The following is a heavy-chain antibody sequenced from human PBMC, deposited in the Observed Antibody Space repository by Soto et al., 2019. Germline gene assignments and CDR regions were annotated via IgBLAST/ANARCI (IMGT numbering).Heavy chain of an antibody. V-gene: IGHV1-3*01. Sequence: QVQLVQSGAEVKKPGASVKVSCKASGYTFTTYPIHWVRQAPGQRLEWMGWINAGSGNTKYSQKFQGRVTLSRDTSASTAYMEVSSLRSEDTALFYCVTPSPLCVGEFSGCDFQHWGEGTLVTVSS. D-gene: IGHD2-21*01. CDR2: INAGSGNT. CDR3: VTPSPLCVGEFSGCDFQH. CDR1: GYTFTTYP. J-gene: IGHJ1*01.